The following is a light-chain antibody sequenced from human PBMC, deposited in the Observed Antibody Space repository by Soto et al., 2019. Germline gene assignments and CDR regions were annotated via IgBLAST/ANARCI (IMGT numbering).Light chain of an antibody. CDR1: SSNIGSNT. V-gene: IGLV1-44*01. CDR3: AAWDDSLNAWV. Sequence: QSVLTQPPSASGTPGQRVTISCSESSSNIGSNTVNWYQQLPGTAPTLLIYSNNQRPSGGPDRFSGSKSGTSASLAISGLQSEDEADYYCAAWDDSLNAWVFGGGTKLTVL. J-gene: IGLJ3*02. CDR2: SNN.